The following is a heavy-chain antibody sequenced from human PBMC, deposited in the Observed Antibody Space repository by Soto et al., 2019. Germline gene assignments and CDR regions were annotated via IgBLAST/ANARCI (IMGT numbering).Heavy chain of an antibody. V-gene: IGHV1-18*01. Sequence: ASVKVSCKASGYTFARYGIIWVRQAPGQGLEWMGWISGYNGDTNYAQKFQGRVSMTIDTSTTTAYMELRSLRSDDTAVYYCAKNGQPPYYYYGLDVWGQGTKVTSP. CDR2: ISGYNGDT. CDR3: AKNGQPPYYYYGLDV. J-gene: IGHJ6*02. CDR1: GYTFARYG. D-gene: IGHD2-8*01.